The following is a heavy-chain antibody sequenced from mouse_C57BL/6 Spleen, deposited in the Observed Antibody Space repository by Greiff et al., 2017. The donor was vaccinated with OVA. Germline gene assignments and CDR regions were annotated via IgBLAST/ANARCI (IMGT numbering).Heavy chain of an antibody. CDR3: ARGGGNYGGYYAMDY. CDR1: GYSITSGYY. CDR2: ISYDGSN. D-gene: IGHD2-1*01. J-gene: IGHJ4*01. V-gene: IGHV3-6*01. Sequence: EVKVEESGPGLVKPSQSLSLTCSVTGYSITSGYYWNWIRQFPGNKLEWMGYISYDGSNNYNPSLKNRISITRDTSKNQFFLKLNSVTTEDTATXYGARGGGNYGGYYAMDYWGQGTSVTVSS.